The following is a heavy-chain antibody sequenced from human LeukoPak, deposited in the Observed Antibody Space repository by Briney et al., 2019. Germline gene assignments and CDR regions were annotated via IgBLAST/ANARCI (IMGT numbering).Heavy chain of an antibody. Sequence: GGSLRLSCAGSGFTFGGYGMHWFRQTPGKGLEWVAVIVYDGSRAFYADSVKGRFTISRDNSKNTMSVQMDDLRAEGTAVYYCTRYNNDHFDYWGQGTLVTVSS. CDR1: GFTFGGYG. CDR3: TRYNNDHFDY. CDR2: IVYDGSRA. J-gene: IGHJ4*02. V-gene: IGHV3-33*01. D-gene: IGHD1-14*01.